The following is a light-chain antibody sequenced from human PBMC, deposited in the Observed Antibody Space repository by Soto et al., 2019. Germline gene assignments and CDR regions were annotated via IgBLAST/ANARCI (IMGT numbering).Light chain of an antibody. V-gene: IGLV2-14*01. CDR1: SSDVGGHNF. J-gene: IGLJ2*01. CDR3: SSYIGTSSLHVV. Sequence: QSALTQPASVSGSPGQSITISCTGSSSDVGGHNFVAWFQQHPGKAPKLMIYEVNNRPSGVSSRFSGSKSGNTASLTISGLQAEDEADYYCSSYIGTSSLHVVFGGGTKVTVL. CDR2: EVN.